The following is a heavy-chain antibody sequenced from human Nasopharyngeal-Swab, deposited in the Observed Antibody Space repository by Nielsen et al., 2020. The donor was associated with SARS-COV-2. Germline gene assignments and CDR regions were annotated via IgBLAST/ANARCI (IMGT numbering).Heavy chain of an antibody. V-gene: IGHV4-30-4*01. Sequence: SETLSLTCAVSGGSISSCGYYWSWIRQSPGKGLEWIGHIFYSGNTYYNPSLGRRVTISVDTSRDQFSLKLSSVTAADTAVYYCARRSGYTYYYTMDVWGQGTTVTVSS. CDR3: ARRSGYTYYYTMDV. J-gene: IGHJ6*02. D-gene: IGHD5-24*01. CDR2: IFYSGNT. CDR1: GGSISSCGYY.